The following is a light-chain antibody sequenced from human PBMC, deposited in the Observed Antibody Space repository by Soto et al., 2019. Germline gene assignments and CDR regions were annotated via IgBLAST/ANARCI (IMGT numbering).Light chain of an antibody. J-gene: IGKJ5*01. V-gene: IGKV3-20*01. CDR3: QQYDSAPNT. Sequence: EIVLTQSPGTLSLSPGERATLSCRASQSVRSNYLAWYRQRPGQAPRLLIFGASIRATGIPDRFTGSGSGTDFTLTISRLEPEDFAVYYCQQYDSAPNTFGQGTRLEIK. CDR2: GAS. CDR1: QSVRSNY.